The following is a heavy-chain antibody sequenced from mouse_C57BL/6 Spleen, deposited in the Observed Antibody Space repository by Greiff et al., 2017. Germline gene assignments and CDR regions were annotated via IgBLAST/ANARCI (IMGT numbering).Heavy chain of an antibody. CDR1: GYSFTDYN. V-gene: IGHV1-39*01. CDR3: ARGIWDGSSYYAMDY. Sequence: VQLKQSGPELVKPGASVKISCKASGYSFTDYNMNWVKQSNGKSLEWIGVINPNYGTTSYNQKFKGKATLTVDQSSSTAYLQLNSLTSEDSAVYYCARGIWDGSSYYAMDYWGQGTSVTVSS. J-gene: IGHJ4*01. D-gene: IGHD1-1*01. CDR2: INPNYGTT.